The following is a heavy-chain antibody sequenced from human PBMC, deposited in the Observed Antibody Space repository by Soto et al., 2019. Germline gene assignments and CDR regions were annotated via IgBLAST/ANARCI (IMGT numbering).Heavy chain of an antibody. CDR1: GGTFSSYA. CDR2: IIPIFGTA. V-gene: IGHV1-69*13. D-gene: IGHD1-26*01. CDR3: ARDLRELEVNWFDP. Sequence: SVKVSCKASGGTFSSYAISWVRQAPGQGLEWMGGIIPIFGTANYAQKFQGRVTITADESTSTAYMELSSLRSEDTAVYYCARDLRELEVNWFDPWGQGTLVTVSS. J-gene: IGHJ5*02.